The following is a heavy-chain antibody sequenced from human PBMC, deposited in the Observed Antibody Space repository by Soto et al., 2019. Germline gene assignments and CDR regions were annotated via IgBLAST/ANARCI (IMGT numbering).Heavy chain of an antibody. J-gene: IGHJ1*01. CDR1: GGTLNRYT. CDR3: ARADCGGDCYYAEYFQH. D-gene: IGHD2-21*01. CDR2: IIPILGIA. Sequence: GAPMKVSLKGSGGTLNRYTISLVRQAPGQRLEWMGRIIPILGIANYAQKFQGRVTITADRSTSTAYMELSSLRSEDTAVYYCARADCGGDCYYAEYFQHWGQGTLVTVSS. V-gene: IGHV1-69*02.